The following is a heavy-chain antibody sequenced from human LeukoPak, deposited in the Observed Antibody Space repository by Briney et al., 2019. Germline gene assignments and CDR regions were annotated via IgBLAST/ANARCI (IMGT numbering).Heavy chain of an antibody. CDR2: IRGNGGRT. Sequence: PGGSLRLSCAASGFSFISYAMSWVRQAPGKGLEWVSTIRGNGGRTYYADSVKGRFTISRDNSKNTLYLQMDSLRAEDTAVYYCARDIDDFWSGYSNWFDPWGQGTLVTVSS. CDR3: ARDIDDFWSGYSNWFDP. CDR1: GFSFISYA. V-gene: IGHV3-23*01. D-gene: IGHD3-3*01. J-gene: IGHJ5*02.